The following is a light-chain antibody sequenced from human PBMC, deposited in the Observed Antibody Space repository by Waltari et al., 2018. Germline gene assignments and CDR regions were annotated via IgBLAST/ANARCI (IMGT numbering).Light chain of an antibody. J-gene: IGKJ3*01. CDR3: QQSYSTLPFT. CDR2: AAS. V-gene: IGKV1-39*01. Sequence: DIQMTQSPSSLSASVGDSVTITCRASQSISSYLNWYQQKPGKAPKLLIYAASSLQSGVPSRFSGSGSGTDFTLTISSLQPEDFATYYCQQSYSTLPFTFGPGTKVDIK. CDR1: QSISSY.